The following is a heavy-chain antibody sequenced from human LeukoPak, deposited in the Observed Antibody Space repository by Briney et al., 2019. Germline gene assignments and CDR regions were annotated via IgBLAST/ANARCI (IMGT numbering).Heavy chain of an antibody. CDR3: ARDPPLIAAAGSRYFQH. V-gene: IGHV3-7*01. CDR1: GFTFSSYW. CDR2: IKQDGSEE. Sequence: GGSLRLSCTTSGFTFSSYWMTWVRQAPGKGLEWVANIKQDGSEEYYVDSVKGRFTISRDNAKNSLYLQMISLRAEDTAIYYCARDPPLIAAAGSRYFQHWGQGTLVTVSS. J-gene: IGHJ1*01. D-gene: IGHD6-13*01.